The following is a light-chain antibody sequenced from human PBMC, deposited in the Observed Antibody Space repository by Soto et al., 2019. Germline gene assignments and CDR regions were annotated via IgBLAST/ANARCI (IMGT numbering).Light chain of an antibody. CDR1: QSVSSK. CDR2: GAS. Sequence: EILVTQSPATLSVSRGERATLSCRASQSVSSKLAWYQQKPGQAPRLLIYGASTRATGVPARFSGSGSGTEFTLTISSLQSEDFAVYYCQQYNDWLGTFGGGTKVEIK. CDR3: QQYNDWLGT. V-gene: IGKV3-15*01. J-gene: IGKJ4*01.